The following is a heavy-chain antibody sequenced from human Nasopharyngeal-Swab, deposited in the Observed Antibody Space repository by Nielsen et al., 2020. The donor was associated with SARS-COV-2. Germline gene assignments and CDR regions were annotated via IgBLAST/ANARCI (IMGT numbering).Heavy chain of an antibody. CDR2: INPSGGST. V-gene: IGHV1-46*01. D-gene: IGHD3-22*01. J-gene: IGHJ4*02. CDR3: ARALPYYYDSSGYRPYYYFDY. Sequence: ASVKVSCKASGYTFTSYYMHWVRQAPGQGLEWMGIINPSGGSTSYAQKFQGRVTMTRDTSTSTVYMELRSLRSDDTAVYYCARALPYYYDSSGYRPYYYFDYWGQGTLVTVSS. CDR1: GYTFTSYY.